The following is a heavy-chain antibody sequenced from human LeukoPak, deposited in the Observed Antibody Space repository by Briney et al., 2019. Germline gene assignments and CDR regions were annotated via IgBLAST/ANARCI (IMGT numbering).Heavy chain of an antibody. CDR3: ARVPASSGSYLDY. V-gene: IGHV4-61*02. J-gene: IGHJ4*02. Sequence: SETLSLTCTVSGGSISSGSYYWSWIRQPAGKGLEWIGRIYTSGSTNYNPSLKSRVTISVDTSKNQFSLKLSSVTAADTAVYYCARVPASSGSYLDYWGQGTLVTVSS. CDR2: IYTSGST. CDR1: GGSISSGSYY. D-gene: IGHD3-10*01.